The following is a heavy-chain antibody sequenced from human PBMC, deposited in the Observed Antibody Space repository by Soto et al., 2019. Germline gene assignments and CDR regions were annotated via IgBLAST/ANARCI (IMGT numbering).Heavy chain of an antibody. Sequence: QVQLVQSGPEVKKPGSSVKVSCKASGGTFSIYAVSWVRQAPGQGLEWMGGIIPLLGTIDYAQKFQGRATITADESTTTSHMELRGLRSEDTAVYYCQLDWKQHQPVFDYWGQGTLVTVSS. V-gene: IGHV1-69*11. CDR1: GGTFSIYA. D-gene: IGHD1-1*01. J-gene: IGHJ4*02. CDR3: QLDWKQHQPVFDY. CDR2: IIPLLGTI.